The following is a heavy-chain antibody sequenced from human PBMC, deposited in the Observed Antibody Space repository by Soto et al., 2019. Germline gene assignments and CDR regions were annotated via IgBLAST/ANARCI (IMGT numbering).Heavy chain of an antibody. CDR2: INAGNGNT. Sequence: ASVKVSCKASGYTFTSYAMHWVRQAPGQRLEWMGWINAGNGNTKYSQRFQGRVTITRDTSASTAYMELSSLRSEDTAVYYCARGPTVTTKDWFDPRGQGTLVTVSS. CDR1: GYTFTSYA. V-gene: IGHV1-3*01. CDR3: ARGPTVTTKDWFDP. J-gene: IGHJ5*02. D-gene: IGHD4-4*01.